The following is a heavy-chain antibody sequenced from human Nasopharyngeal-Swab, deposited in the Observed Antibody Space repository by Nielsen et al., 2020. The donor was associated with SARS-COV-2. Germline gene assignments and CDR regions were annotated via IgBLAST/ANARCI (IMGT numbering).Heavy chain of an antibody. D-gene: IGHD3-16*01. Sequence: SVKVSCKASGGTFSSYAISWVRQAPGQGLEWMGRIIPILGIANYAQKFQGRVTMTRDTSTSTVYMELSSLRSEDTAVYYCARDVLGDYAMDVWGQGTTVTVSS. CDR3: ARDVLGDYAMDV. V-gene: IGHV1-69*04. J-gene: IGHJ6*02. CDR1: GGTFSSYA. CDR2: IIPILGIA.